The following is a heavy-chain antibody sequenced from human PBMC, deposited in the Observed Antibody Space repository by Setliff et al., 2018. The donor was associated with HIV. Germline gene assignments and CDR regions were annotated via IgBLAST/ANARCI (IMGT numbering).Heavy chain of an antibody. CDR2: INSDGTST. Sequence: CAASGFTFSPYWMHWVRQAPGKGLVWVSRINSDGTSTTYADSVKGRFTISRDNAKNTLYLQMNSLRAEDTAVYYCARDLSYDYDRSSDTFDYWGQGTLVTVSS. J-gene: IGHJ4*02. CDR1: GFTFSPYW. CDR3: ARDLSYDYDRSSDTFDY. V-gene: IGHV3-74*03. D-gene: IGHD3-22*01.